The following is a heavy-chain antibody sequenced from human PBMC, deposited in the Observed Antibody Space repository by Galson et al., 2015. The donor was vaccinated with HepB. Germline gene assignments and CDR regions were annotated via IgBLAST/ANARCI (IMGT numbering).Heavy chain of an antibody. D-gene: IGHD3-16*01. V-gene: IGHV4-59*11. CDR3: ASDIMIMFGGIAVKSEGFQT. CDR1: GGSIKSHY. CDR2: ISDRGNT. Sequence: LTCSVSGGSIKSHYWSWIRQAPGKGLEWVGYISDRGNTNYNPSLKSRLTISVDTSKNRVSLTLSSVTAADTAVYFCASDIMIMFGGIAVKSEGFQTWGQGTLVTVSS. J-gene: IGHJ5*02.